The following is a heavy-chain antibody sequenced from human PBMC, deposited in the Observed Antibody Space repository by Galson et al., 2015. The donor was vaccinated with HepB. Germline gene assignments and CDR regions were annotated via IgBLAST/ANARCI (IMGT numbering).Heavy chain of an antibody. V-gene: IGHV4-34*01. CDR3: ARVRYGNSYYGMDV. CDR2: INTGGST. Sequence: SETLSLTCAVYGGSLRGYFWTWIRQPPGKGLEWIGEINTGGSTNYIPSLKNRVTMSVDTSKNLFSLKLSSVTAADTAVYYCARVRYGNSYYGMDVWGQGTTATVSS. J-gene: IGHJ6*02. CDR1: GGSLRGYF. D-gene: IGHD5-18*01.